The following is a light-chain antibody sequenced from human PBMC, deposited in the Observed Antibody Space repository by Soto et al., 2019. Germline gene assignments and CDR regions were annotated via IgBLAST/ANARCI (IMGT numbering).Light chain of an antibody. CDR1: QSISRS. CDR2: GAS. J-gene: IGKJ1*01. Sequence: TQSRAILSVSTGERATLSCRASQSISRSLAWYQQKPGQAPWLLIYGASNRASGIPDRFSGSGSGTDFTLTISRLEPEDFAVYYCQQYGISPWTFGQGSIVDI. CDR3: QQYGISPWT. V-gene: IGKV3-20*01.